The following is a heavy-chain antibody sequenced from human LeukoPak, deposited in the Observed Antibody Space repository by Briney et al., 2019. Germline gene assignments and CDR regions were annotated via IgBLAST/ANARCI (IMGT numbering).Heavy chain of an antibody. CDR2: INHSGST. D-gene: IGHD5-18*01. CDR3: ARHGRTAMVKD. CDR1: GGSFSGYY. J-gene: IGHJ4*02. V-gene: IGHV4-34*01. Sequence: SETLSLTCAVYGGSFSGYYWSWIRQPPGKGLEWIGEINHSGSTNYNPSLKSRVTISVDTSKNQFSLKLSSVTAADTAVYYCARHGRTAMVKDWGQGTLVTVSS.